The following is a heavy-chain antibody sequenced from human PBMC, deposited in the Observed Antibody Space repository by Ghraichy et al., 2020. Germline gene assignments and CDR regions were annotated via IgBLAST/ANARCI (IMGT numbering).Heavy chain of an antibody. J-gene: IGHJ4*02. Sequence: ASVKVSCKVARYTLFASSTHCVRLAPLKGVKKMGGFDPEDGETIYAQKFQGRVTMTEDTSTDTASMELSSLRSEDTAVYYCATVRLAFGDYVPAYFDFWGQGTLVSVSS. V-gene: IGHV1-24*01. D-gene: IGHD4-17*01. CDR3: ATVRLAFGDYVPAYFDF. CDR1: RYTLFASS. CDR2: FDPEDGET.